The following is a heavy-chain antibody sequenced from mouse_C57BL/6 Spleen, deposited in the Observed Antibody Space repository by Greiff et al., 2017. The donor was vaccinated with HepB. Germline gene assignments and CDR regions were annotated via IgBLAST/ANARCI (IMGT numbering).Heavy chain of an antibody. J-gene: IGHJ1*03. D-gene: IGHD2-3*01. CDR3: AREALYDGYYEYFDV. Sequence: QVQLQQPGAELVKPGASVKLSCKASGYTFTSYWMHWVKQRPGRGLEWIGRIDPNSGGTKYNEKFKSKATLTVEKTSSTAYMQLSSLTSEDAAVYYCAREALYDGYYEYFDVWGTGTTVTVSS. CDR2: IDPNSGGT. V-gene: IGHV1-72*01. CDR1: GYTFTSYW.